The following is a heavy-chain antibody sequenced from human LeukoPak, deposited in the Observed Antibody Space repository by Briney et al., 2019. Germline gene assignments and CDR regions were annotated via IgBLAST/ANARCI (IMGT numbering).Heavy chain of an antibody. CDR1: GFTFSNYA. Sequence: TGGSLRLSCAASGFTFSNYAMSWVRQAPGKGLEWVSTISGSGGRTYYADSVRGRFTISRDDSKNTLYLLMNSLRAEDTAVYYCAKEDTLTTVYFDYWGQGTPVTVSS. V-gene: IGHV3-23*01. J-gene: IGHJ4*02. CDR3: AKEDTLTTVYFDY. D-gene: IGHD4-17*01. CDR2: ISGSGGRT.